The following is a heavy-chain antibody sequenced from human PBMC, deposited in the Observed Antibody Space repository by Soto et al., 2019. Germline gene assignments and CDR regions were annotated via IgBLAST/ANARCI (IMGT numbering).Heavy chain of an antibody. CDR1: NGSVTIPYNY. V-gene: IGHV4-61*01. CDR2: IHYSGTT. D-gene: IGHD2-2*01. Sequence: SETLSLTCDVSNGSVTIPYNYWTWIWQPPGQGLEWIGNIHYSGTTNYNPSLKTPVIISIYKSQNQLSLTLNSVTHAATAFYYCARKVVDMPSRRYFDLWGRGTPVTVSS. J-gene: IGHJ2*01. CDR3: ARKVVDMPSRRYFDL.